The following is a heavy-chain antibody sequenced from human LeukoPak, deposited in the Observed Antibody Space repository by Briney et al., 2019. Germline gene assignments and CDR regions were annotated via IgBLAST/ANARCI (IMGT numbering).Heavy chain of an antibody. J-gene: IGHJ4*02. CDR2: MQYSGST. D-gene: IGHD2-15*01. Sequence: PSETLSLTCTVSGXSISSGAYYWSWIRQYPGKGLEWVGYMQYSGSTNYNPSLKSRVAISVDTSKNQFSLKLSSVTAADTAVYYCERSGGSYFDYWGQGILVTVSS. CDR3: ERSGGSYFDY. V-gene: IGHV4-31*03. CDR1: GXSISSGAYY.